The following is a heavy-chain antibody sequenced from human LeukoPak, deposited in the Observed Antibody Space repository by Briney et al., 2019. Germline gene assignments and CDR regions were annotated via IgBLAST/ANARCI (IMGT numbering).Heavy chain of an antibody. J-gene: IGHJ4*02. Sequence: ASVKVSCKASGYTSTGYYMHWVRQAPGQGLEWMGWINPNSGGTSYAQKFQGRVTMTRDTSISTAYMELSRLRSDDTAVYYCARLGGGDFDYWGQGTLVTVSS. V-gene: IGHV1-2*02. CDR1: GYTSTGYY. D-gene: IGHD2-15*01. CDR3: ARLGGGDFDY. CDR2: INPNSGGT.